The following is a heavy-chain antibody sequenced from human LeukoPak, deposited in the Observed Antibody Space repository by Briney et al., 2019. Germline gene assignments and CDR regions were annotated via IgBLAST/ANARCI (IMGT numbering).Heavy chain of an antibody. CDR3: AKDRWSCSGGSCYLMPFDY. J-gene: IGHJ4*02. D-gene: IGHD2-15*01. V-gene: IGHV3-23*01. CDR1: GFTFSSYA. Sequence: GGSLRLSCAASGFTFSSYAMSWVRQAPGKGLEWVSAISGSGGSTYYADSVKGRFTISRDNSKNTLYLQMNSLRAEDTAVYYCAKDRWSCSGGSCYLMPFDYWGQGTLVTVSS. CDR2: ISGSGGST.